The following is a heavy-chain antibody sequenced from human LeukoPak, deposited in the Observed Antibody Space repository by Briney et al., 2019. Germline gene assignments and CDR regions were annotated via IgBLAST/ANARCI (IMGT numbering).Heavy chain of an antibody. V-gene: IGHV3-23*01. CDR1: GFTFNSYA. Sequence: GGSLRLSCAASGFTFNSYAMSWVRQAPGKGLEWVSTISGNGDSTSYAHSVKGRFTISRDNSKNTLYLQMNSLRAEDTAVYYCVKSKDNPLYYFDNWGQGTLVTVSS. CDR2: ISGNGDST. CDR3: VKSKDNPLYYFDN. J-gene: IGHJ4*02.